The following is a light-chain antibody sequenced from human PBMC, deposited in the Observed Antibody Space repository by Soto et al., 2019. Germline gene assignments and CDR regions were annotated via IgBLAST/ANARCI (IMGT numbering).Light chain of an antibody. Sequence: QPVLTQPASVSGSPGQSITISCTGTSSDVGGYNYVSWYQQYPGKAPKIMIYDVSDRPSGVSNRFSGSKSGNTASLTISGLQAEDEADYYCSSYTSSSTPFVFGTGTKVTVL. CDR3: SSYTSSSTPFV. CDR1: SSDVGGYNY. V-gene: IGLV2-14*03. CDR2: DVS. J-gene: IGLJ1*01.